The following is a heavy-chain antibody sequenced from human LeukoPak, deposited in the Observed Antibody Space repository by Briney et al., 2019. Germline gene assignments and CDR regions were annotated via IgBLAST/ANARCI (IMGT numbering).Heavy chain of an antibody. Sequence: SETLSLTCTVSGGSMSTYYWSWIRQPPGKGLEWIGYIYYTGITKSNPSLTGRVTISGDMSKNQFSLNLSSVPAADTAVYYCARTNAFDIWGQGTLVTVSS. J-gene: IGHJ3*02. CDR1: GGSMSTYY. CDR3: ARTNAFDI. V-gene: IGHV4-59*01. CDR2: IYYTGIT.